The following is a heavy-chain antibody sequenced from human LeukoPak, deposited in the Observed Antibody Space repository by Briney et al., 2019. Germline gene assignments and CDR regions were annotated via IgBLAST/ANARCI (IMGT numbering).Heavy chain of an antibody. V-gene: IGHV3-21*04. J-gene: IGHJ4*02. CDR3: ARAPTYGPGSSFDY. CDR1: GFTLSSYS. D-gene: IGHD3-10*01. Sequence: GGSLRLSCAASGFTLSSYSMHWVRQAPGKGLEWVSSISSSSIYIYYADSLKGRFTISRDNAKNSLYLQMNSLRAEDTAVYYCARAPTYGPGSSFDYWGQGTLVTVSS. CDR2: ISSSSIYI.